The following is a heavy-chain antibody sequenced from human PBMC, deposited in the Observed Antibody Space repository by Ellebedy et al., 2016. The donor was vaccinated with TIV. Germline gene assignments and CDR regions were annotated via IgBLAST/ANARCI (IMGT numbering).Heavy chain of an antibody. CDR1: GYTFTSYY. CDR2: INPSGCST. J-gene: IGHJ6*02. CDR3: ARGRSSGWAQPLGHYYYYYYGMDV. D-gene: IGHD6-19*01. V-gene: IGHV1-46*04. Sequence: AASVKVSCKASGYTFTSYYMHWVRQAPGQGLEWMGIINPSGCSTSYAQKLQGRVTMTRDTSTSTVYMELSSLRSEDTAVYYCARGRSSGWAQPLGHYYYYYYGMDVWGQGTTVTVSS.